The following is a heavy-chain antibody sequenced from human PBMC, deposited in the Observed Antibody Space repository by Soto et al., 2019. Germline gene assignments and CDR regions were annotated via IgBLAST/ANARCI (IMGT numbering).Heavy chain of an antibody. J-gene: IGHJ4*02. D-gene: IGHD5-12*01. V-gene: IGHV3-30*18. CDR3: AKDEGGYLSVFDY. Sequence: QVQLVESGGGVVQPGRSLRLSCAAFGFTFSTYGMHWVRQAPGKGLEWVALISFDGINKYYADSVKGRFTISRDSSKNTLYLQMNSLRADDTAIYYCAKDEGGYLSVFDYWGQGTLVTVSS. CDR2: ISFDGINK. CDR1: GFTFSTYG.